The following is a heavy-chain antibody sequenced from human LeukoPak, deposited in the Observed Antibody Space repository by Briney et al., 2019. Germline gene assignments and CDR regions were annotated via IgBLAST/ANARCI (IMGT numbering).Heavy chain of an antibody. CDR2: IYSGGST. V-gene: IGHV3-53*01. CDR1: GFTFTTYT. D-gene: IGHD1-26*01. Sequence: GGSLRLSCAASGFTFTTYTMSWVRQAPGKGLEWVSVIYSGGSTYYADSVKGRFTISRDNSKNTLYLQMNSLRAEDTAVYYCARGWELPQVDDAFDIWGQGTMVTASS. J-gene: IGHJ3*02. CDR3: ARGWELPQVDDAFDI.